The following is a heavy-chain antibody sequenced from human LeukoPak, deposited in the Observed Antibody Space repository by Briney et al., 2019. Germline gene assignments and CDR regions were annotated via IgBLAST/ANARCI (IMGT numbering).Heavy chain of an antibody. CDR1: GYSINNYW. CDR2: IYPADSDI. CDR3: ARQEYCSGGSCYTWFDP. Sequence: GASLKISCKGSGYSINNYWIGWVRPMPGKGLEWMGIIYPADSDIRYSPSFQGQVTISADKSISTAYLQWSGLKASDTAMYYCARQEYCSGGSCYTWFDPWGQGTLVIVSS. J-gene: IGHJ5*02. D-gene: IGHD2-15*01. V-gene: IGHV5-51*01.